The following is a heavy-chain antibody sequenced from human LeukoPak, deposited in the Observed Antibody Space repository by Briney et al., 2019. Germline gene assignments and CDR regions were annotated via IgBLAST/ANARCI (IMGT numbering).Heavy chain of an antibody. J-gene: IGHJ4*02. D-gene: IGHD1-14*01. V-gene: IGHV3-30-3*01. CDR2: ISYDGSNK. Sequence: GGSLRLSCAASGFTFSSYAMHWVRQAPGKGLEWVAVISYDGSNKYYADSVKGRFTISRDNSKNTLYLQMNSLRAEDTAVYYCAKESPYRAPTRTYYFDFWGQGTLVTVSP. CDR3: AKESPYRAPTRTYYFDF. CDR1: GFTFSSYA.